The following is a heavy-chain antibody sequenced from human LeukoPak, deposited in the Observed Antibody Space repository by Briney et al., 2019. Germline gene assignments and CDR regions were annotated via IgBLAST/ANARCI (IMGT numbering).Heavy chain of an antibody. J-gene: IGHJ6*02. CDR2: MNPNSGNT. CDR3: ARIGLAATKYYSSGMDV. CDR1: GYTFTSYD. D-gene: IGHD2-15*01. V-gene: IGHV1-8*01. Sequence: ASVKVSCKASGYTFTSYDINWVRQATGQGLEWMGWMNPNSGNTGYAQKFQGRVTMTRNTSISTAYMDLSSLRSEDTAVYYCARIGLAATKYYSSGMDVWGQGTTVTVSS.